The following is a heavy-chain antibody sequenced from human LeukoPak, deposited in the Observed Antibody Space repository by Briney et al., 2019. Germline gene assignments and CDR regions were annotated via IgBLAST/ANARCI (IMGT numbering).Heavy chain of an antibody. J-gene: IGHJ4*02. Sequence: SGGSLRLSCAASGFTFSSNWMHWVRQAPGKGLVWVSRINSDGGSTNYADSVKGRFTISRDNAKNTLYLQMNSLRAEDTALYYCAGQNYGAGPDYWGQGTLVTVSS. CDR3: AGQNYGAGPDY. CDR1: GFTFSSNW. CDR2: INSDGGST. D-gene: IGHD3-10*01. V-gene: IGHV3-74*01.